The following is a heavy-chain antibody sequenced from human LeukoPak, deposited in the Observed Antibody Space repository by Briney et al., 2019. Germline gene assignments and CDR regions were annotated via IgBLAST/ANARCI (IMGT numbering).Heavy chain of an antibody. D-gene: IGHD6-13*01. J-gene: IGHJ5*02. Sequence: GRSLRLSCAASGFTFSSYAMHWVRQAPGKGLEWVAVISYDGSNKYYADSVKGRFTISRDNSKNTLYLQMNSLRAEDTAVYYCARDTDSRSWYGTLDPWAREPWSPSPQ. CDR2: ISYDGSNK. V-gene: IGHV3-30-3*01. CDR1: GFTFSSYA. CDR3: ARDTDSRSWYGTLDP.